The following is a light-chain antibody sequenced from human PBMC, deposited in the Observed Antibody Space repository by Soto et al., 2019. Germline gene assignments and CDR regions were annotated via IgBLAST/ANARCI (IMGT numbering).Light chain of an antibody. CDR1: QSIANSY. CDR2: GAS. V-gene: IGKV3-20*01. Sequence: EIVLTHSPGTLSLSPCERATLSCSASQSIANSYLAWYQQTPGQAPRLLIYGASSRATGIPDRFSGSGSATDFTLTISRLEPEDFAVYYCQQYAASPRTFGQGTKVDIK. J-gene: IGKJ1*01. CDR3: QQYAASPRT.